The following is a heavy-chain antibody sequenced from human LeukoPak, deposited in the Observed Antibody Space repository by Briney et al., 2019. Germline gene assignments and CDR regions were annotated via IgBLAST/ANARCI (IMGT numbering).Heavy chain of an antibody. D-gene: IGHD3-10*01. CDR3: ARDPGYSYGFRGDDY. CDR2: INPSSGST. V-gene: IGHV1-46*01. J-gene: IGHJ4*02. Sequence: ASVKVSCKASGYAFTSYYMHWVRQAPGQGLEWLGVINPSSGSTSYAQKIQGRVTMTRDTSTSTVYMELSSLRSEDTAVYYCARDPGYSYGFRGDDYWGQGTLVTVSS. CDR1: GYAFTSYY.